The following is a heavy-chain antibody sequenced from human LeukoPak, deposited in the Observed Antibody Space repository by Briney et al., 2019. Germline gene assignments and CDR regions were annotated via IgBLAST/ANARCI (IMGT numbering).Heavy chain of an antibody. CDR2: IYQSGST. CDR3: ARTSGNYRYYFDY. Sequence: KPSGTLSLTRAVSGASISSTNWWNWVRQPPGKGLEWIGEIYQSGSTNYIPSLKSRVTISVDTSKNQFSLRLTSVTAADTAVYYCARTSGNYRYYFDYWGQGTLVTVSS. CDR1: GASISSTNW. J-gene: IGHJ4*02. V-gene: IGHV4-4*02. D-gene: IGHD1-26*01.